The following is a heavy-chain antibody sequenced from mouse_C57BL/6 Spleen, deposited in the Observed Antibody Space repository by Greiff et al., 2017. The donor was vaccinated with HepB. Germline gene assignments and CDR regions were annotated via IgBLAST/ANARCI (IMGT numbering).Heavy chain of an antibody. CDR2: ISSGGSYT. J-gene: IGHJ3*01. V-gene: IGHV5-6*01. D-gene: IGHD2-12*01. CDR1: GFTFSSYG. CDR3: ATSYSSWFAY. Sequence: EVQGVESGGDLVKPGGSLKLSCAASGFTFSSYGMSWVRQTPDKRLEWVATISSGGSYTYYPDSVKGRFTISRDNAKNTLYLQMSSLKSEDTAMYYCATSYSSWFAYWGQGTLVTVSA.